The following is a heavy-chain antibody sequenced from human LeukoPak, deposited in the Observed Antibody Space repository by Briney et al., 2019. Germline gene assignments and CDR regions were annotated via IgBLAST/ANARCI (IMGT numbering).Heavy chain of an antibody. CDR1: GFTFSSYG. J-gene: IGHJ4*02. D-gene: IGHD5-18*01. Sequence: GGSLRLSCAASGFTFSSYGMHWVRQALGKGLEWVAVISYDGSNKYYADSVKGRFTISRDNSKNTLYLQMNSLRAEDTAVYYCAKDLRWGYSYGYPLDYWGQGTLVTVSS. V-gene: IGHV3-30*18. CDR2: ISYDGSNK. CDR3: AKDLRWGYSYGYPLDY.